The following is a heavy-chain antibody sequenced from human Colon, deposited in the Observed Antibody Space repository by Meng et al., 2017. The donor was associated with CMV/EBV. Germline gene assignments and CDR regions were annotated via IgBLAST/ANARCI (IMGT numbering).Heavy chain of an antibody. Sequence: GGSLRLSCAASGFTFSSYWMSWVRQAPGKGLEWVANIKQDGSEKYYVDSVKGRFTISRDNAKNSLYLQMNSLRAEDTGIYYCTRDRPREYCIGTNCYSNDYWGQGTLVTVSS. CDR2: IKQDGSEK. D-gene: IGHD2-21*02. CDR3: TRDRPREYCIGTNCYSNDY. J-gene: IGHJ4*02. V-gene: IGHV3-7*03. CDR1: GFTFSSYW.